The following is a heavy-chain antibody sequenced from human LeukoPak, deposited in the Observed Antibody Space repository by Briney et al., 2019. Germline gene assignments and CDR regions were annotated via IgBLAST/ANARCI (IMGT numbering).Heavy chain of an antibody. CDR2: ISSSSSYI. D-gene: IGHD2-2*01. CDR3: ARDPECSSTSCYDY. Sequence: GGSLRLSCAASGFTFSSYSMNWVRQAPGKGLEWVSSISSSSSYIYYADSVKGRFTISRGNAKNSLYLQMNSLRAEDTAVYYCARDPECSSTSCYDYWGQGTLVTVSS. V-gene: IGHV3-21*01. CDR1: GFTFSSYS. J-gene: IGHJ4*02.